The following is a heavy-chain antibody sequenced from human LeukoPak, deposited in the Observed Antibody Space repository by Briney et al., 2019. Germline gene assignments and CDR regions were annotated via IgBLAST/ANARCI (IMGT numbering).Heavy chain of an antibody. Sequence: PSETLSLTCTVSGGSISSSSYYWDWVRQPPGKGLEWIGNVYYGGNTFYNSSLEGRVTISVDMSKNQFSLKLSSLTAADTAVYYCARQRADYFYHYLDVWDKGTSVTVSS. V-gene: IGHV4-39*01. CDR1: GGSISSSSYY. CDR2: VYYGGNT. CDR3: ARQRADYFYHYLDV. J-gene: IGHJ6*03.